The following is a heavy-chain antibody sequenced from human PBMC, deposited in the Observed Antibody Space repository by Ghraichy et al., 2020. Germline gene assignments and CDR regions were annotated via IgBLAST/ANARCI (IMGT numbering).Heavy chain of an antibody. V-gene: IGHV1-18*01. CDR1: GYSFTNYG. CDR3: VRDWLNDGYSNYDAPGYFDY. CDR2: VSNYNGNT. D-gene: IGHD4-11*01. Sequence: ASVKVSCKASGYSFTNYGISWVRQAPGQGLEWMGWVSNYNGNTNYAQKLQGRVTMTTDTSTNTAYMELRSLRSDDTAVYYCVRDWLNDGYSNYDAPGYFDYWGQGTLVTVSP. J-gene: IGHJ4*02.